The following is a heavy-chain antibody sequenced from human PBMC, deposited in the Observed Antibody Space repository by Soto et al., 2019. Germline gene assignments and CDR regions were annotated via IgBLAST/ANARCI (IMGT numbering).Heavy chain of an antibody. CDR3: TRGSKGWYRGRYYYAMGV. CDR2: IYYSGST. V-gene: IGHV4-61*01. Sequence: QVQLQESGPGLVKPSETLSLTCTVSGGSVSSGSYYWSWIRQPPGKGLEWIGYIYYSGSTNYNPSPRSRVTISVDTAKSQFPLKLSSVTAEGTDVYYCTRGSKGWYRGRYYYAMGVWGQWTTVTVSS. D-gene: IGHD6-19*01. J-gene: IGHJ6*02. CDR1: GGSVSSGSYY.